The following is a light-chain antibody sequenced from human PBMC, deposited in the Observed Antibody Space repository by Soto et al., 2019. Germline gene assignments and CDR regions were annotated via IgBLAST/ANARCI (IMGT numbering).Light chain of an antibody. J-gene: IGLJ1*01. Sequence: SVLTRPASVSGSPGQSIAISCTGTSSDIGAYDYVSWYQQHPDKAPKLMIYEVSNRPSGVSNRFSGSKSVNTATLTISGLQAEDEADYYCSSHTSSNTRIFGTGTKVTVL. CDR2: EVS. CDR1: SSDIGAYDY. CDR3: SSHTSSNTRI. V-gene: IGLV2-14*03.